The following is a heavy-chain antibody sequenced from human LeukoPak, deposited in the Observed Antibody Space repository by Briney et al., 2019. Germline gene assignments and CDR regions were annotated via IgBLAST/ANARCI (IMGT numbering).Heavy chain of an antibody. CDR2: FYASGSI. CDR3: ARLEKNSYYYMDV. Sequence: PGGSLRLSCAVSGFTVSSNYMGWVRQAPGKGLEWVSVFYASGSICYADSVKGRFTISRDNSENTLFLQMNTLRAEDTAVYYCARLEKNSYYYMDVWGKGTTVAVSS. CDR1: GFTVSSNY. V-gene: IGHV3-53*01. D-gene: IGHD1-1*01. J-gene: IGHJ6*03.